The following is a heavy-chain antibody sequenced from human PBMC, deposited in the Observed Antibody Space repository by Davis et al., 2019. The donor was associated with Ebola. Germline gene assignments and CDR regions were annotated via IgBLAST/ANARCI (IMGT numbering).Heavy chain of an antibody. D-gene: IGHD4-11*01. V-gene: IGHV1-69*06. Sequence: SVKVSCKASGGTFSSYAISWVRQAPGQGLEWMGGIIPIFGTANYAQKFQGRVTITADKSTSTAYMELSSLRSDDTAVYYCARVPRLPGDYGMDVWGQGTTVTVSS. CDR3: ARVPRLPGDYGMDV. CDR1: GGTFSSYA. J-gene: IGHJ6*02. CDR2: IIPIFGTA.